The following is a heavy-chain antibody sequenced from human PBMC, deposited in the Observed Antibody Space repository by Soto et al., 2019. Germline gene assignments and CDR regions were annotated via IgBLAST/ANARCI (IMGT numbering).Heavy chain of an antibody. CDR2: IYYSGST. J-gene: IGHJ4*02. Sequence: SETLSLTCPVSGGSVSSGIYYWSWIRQPPGKGLEWIGYIYYSGSTNYNPSLMSRVTISVDTSKNQFSLKLSSVTAADMAVYYCSREGSHSAYNFAHGIQLWSFDFWGQGALVTVSS. CDR1: GGSVSSGIYY. D-gene: IGHD5-12*01. V-gene: IGHV4-61*01. CDR3: SREGSHSAYNFAHGIQLWSFDF.